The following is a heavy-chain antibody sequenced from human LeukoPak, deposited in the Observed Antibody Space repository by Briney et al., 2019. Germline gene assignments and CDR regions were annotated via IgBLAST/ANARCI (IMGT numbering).Heavy chain of an antibody. CDR1: GYTFTSYA. V-gene: IGHV1-3*03. CDR3: ARGRTAGYYFDY. D-gene: IGHD3-10*01. J-gene: IGHJ4*02. Sequence: ASVKVSCKASGYTFTSYAVHWVRQAPGQRLEWMGWINAGNGNTKYSQEFQGRVTITRDTSASTAYMELSSLRSEDMAVYYCARGRTAGYYFDYWGQGTLVTVSS. CDR2: INAGNGNT.